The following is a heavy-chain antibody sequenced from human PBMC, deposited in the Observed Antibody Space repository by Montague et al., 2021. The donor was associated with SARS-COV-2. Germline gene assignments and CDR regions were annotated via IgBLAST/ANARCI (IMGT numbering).Heavy chain of an antibody. D-gene: IGHD3-3*01. CDR3: ARGRTGFGAYYDFWSGYYWDGQFWLDP. J-gene: IGHJ5*02. CDR1: GGSFSGYY. CDR2: INHSGST. Sequence: SETLSLTCAVYGGSFSGYYWCWIRHPPGTGLEWIGEINHSGSTNSNPSLKSRVTISVDTSKNQFSLKLSSVTAADTAVYYCARGRTGFGAYYDFWSGYYWDGQFWLDPRGQGTLVTVSS. V-gene: IGHV4-34*01.